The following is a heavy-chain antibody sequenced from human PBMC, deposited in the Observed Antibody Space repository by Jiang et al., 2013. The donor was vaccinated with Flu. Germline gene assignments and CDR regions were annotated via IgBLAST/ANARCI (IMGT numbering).Heavy chain of an antibody. V-gene: IGHV4-61*02. CDR2: IYTSGST. J-gene: IGHJ6*02. Sequence: GSGLVKPSQTLSLTCTVSGGSISSGSYYWSWIRQPAGKGLEWIGRIYTSGSTNYNPSLKSRVTISVDTSKNQFSLKLSSVTAADTAVYYCARVRNSGIRYYYGMDVWGQGTTVTVSS. CDR1: GGSISSGSYY. CDR3: ARVRNSGIRYYYGMDV. D-gene: IGHD3-10*01.